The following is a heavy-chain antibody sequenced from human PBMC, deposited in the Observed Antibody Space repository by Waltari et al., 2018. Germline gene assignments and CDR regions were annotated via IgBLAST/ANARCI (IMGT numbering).Heavy chain of an antibody. D-gene: IGHD3-9*01. V-gene: IGHV4-39*01. CDR3: ARVSRSFDWLHGMDV. J-gene: IGHJ6*02. Sequence: QLQLQESGPGLVKPSETLSLTCTVSGGSISISGYYWGWIRQPPGKGLEWIGRIYDRGTTYHPPALNSRVTMSVDTAKNQFFLNLSPATAADTAVYYCARVSRSFDWLHGMDVWGQGTTVTVSS. CDR2: IYDRGTT. CDR1: GGSISISGYY.